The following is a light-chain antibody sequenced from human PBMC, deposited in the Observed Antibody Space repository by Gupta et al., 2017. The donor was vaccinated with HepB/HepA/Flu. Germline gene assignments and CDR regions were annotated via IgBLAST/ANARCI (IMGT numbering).Light chain of an antibody. Sequence: QSALTQPASMSGSPGQSITISCTGTSNDVGDYNYVSWYQQHPGKAPKLMIYDVSNRPSGVSNRFSGSKSDNTASLTISGLQAEDEADYYCNSYTSSDSYMFGTGTKVTVL. CDR2: DVS. V-gene: IGLV2-14*03. CDR3: NSYTSSDSYM. CDR1: SNDVGDYNY. J-gene: IGLJ1*01.